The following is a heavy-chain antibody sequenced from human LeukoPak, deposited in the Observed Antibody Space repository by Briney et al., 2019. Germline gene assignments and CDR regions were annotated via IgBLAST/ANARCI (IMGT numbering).Heavy chain of an antibody. D-gene: IGHD6-19*01. J-gene: IGHJ6*03. V-gene: IGHV3-66*04. Sequence: DSRKGRFTISRDNSKNTLHLQVNSLRAEDTAVYYCARLPWGSSGWYGGYYYYYMDVWGKGTTVTISS. CDR3: ARLPWGSSGWYGGYYYYYMDV.